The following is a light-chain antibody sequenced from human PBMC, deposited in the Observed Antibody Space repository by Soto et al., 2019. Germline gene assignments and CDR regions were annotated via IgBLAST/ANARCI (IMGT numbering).Light chain of an antibody. V-gene: IGLV2-11*01. CDR3: CSYAGSYTFNYV. Sequence: QSALTQPRSVSGSPGQSVTISCTGTSSDVGGYNYVSWYQQHPGKAPNLMIYDVSKRPSGVPDRFSGSKSGNTASLTISGLQAEDEADYYCCSYAGSYTFNYVFGTGTKV. CDR2: DVS. CDR1: SSDVGGYNY. J-gene: IGLJ1*01.